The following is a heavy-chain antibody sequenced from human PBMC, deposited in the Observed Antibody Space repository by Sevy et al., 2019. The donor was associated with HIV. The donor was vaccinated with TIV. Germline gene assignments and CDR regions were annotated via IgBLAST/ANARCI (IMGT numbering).Heavy chain of an antibody. CDR1: GYTFPAFT. CDR3: VRRGVDAYNVYFDL. D-gene: IGHD3-10*01. V-gene: IGHV3-21*05. J-gene: IGHJ4*02. CDR2: ISTGTDHI. Sequence: GGSLRLSCTASGYTFPAFTFNWVRQAPGTGLEWLSYISTGTDHIYYADSAKGRFTISRDDAKNSVYLEMKSLRDQDTALYYCVRRGVDAYNVYFDLWGQGTLVTVSS.